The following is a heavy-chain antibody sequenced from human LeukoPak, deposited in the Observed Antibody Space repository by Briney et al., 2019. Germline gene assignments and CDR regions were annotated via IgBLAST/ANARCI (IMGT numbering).Heavy chain of an antibody. Sequence: ASVKVSCKASGYTFSSYGISWVRQAPGQGLEWMGWISDYNGDTSYAQNLQGRVTMTTDTSTSTAYMELRSLRSDDTAVYYCARRAAITMTYGMDVWGQGTTVTVPS. D-gene: IGHD3-22*01. J-gene: IGHJ6*02. CDR1: GYTFSSYG. V-gene: IGHV1-18*01. CDR2: ISDYNGDT. CDR3: ARRAAITMTYGMDV.